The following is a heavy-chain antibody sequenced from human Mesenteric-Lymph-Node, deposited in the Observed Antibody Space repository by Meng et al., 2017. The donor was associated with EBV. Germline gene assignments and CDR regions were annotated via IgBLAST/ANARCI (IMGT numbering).Heavy chain of an antibody. Sequence: QLELQQSGPGLVKPAQASAPACAKAWGYISSTGAIWNVIKQPRSRGLGLLGRTYYKSKWYNDYAVSVKGRIAINPYTSKNQFFLQLNSVTPEDTAVYYCARDYGTSRPFEYWGQGILVTVSS. V-gene: IGHV6-1*02. CDR1: WGYISSTGAI. J-gene: IGHJ4*02. D-gene: IGHD1/OR15-1a*01. CDR3: ARDYGTSRPFEY. CDR2: TYYKSKWYN.